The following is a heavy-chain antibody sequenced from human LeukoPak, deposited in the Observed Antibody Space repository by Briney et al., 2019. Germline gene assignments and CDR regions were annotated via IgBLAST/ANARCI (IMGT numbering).Heavy chain of an antibody. CDR1: GYTFTSYD. CDR3: ARPMVVVITRTHTGFDP. D-gene: IGHD3-22*01. V-gene: IGHV1-8*01. J-gene: IGHJ5*02. Sequence: ASVTVSCKASGYTFTSYDINWVRQAPGQGLEWMGWMNPNSGNTGYAQKFQGRVTMTRNTSISTAYMELSSLRSEDTAVYYCARPMVVVITRTHTGFDPWGQGTLVTVSS. CDR2: MNPNSGNT.